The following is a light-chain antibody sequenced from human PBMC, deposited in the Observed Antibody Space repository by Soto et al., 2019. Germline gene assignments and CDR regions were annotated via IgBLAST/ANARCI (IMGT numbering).Light chain of an antibody. V-gene: IGKV3D-15*01. J-gene: IGKJ1*01. Sequence: EIVMTQSPATLSVSPGERATLSCRASQSVSSNLAWYQHKPGQAPRLLIYGASTRATGIPARFSGSGSGTEFTLTISSLQSEDFAIYYCQQYNDWLRGTFGQGTKVEIK. CDR2: GAS. CDR3: QQYNDWLRGT. CDR1: QSVSSN.